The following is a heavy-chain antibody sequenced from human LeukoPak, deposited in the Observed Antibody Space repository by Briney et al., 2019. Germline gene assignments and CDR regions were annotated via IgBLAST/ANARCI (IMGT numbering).Heavy chain of an antibody. D-gene: IGHD3-22*01. Sequence: PSETLSLTCTVSGGSISSYYWGWVRQPPGKALEWIGNIPYSGSTYYSPSLKSRVTISLDTSRNQFSLKLNSVTAADTAVYYCAKSNGYGLIDIWGQGTMVTVSS. J-gene: IGHJ3*02. V-gene: IGHV4-59*12. CDR1: GGSISSYY. CDR2: IPYSGST. CDR3: AKSNGYGLIDI.